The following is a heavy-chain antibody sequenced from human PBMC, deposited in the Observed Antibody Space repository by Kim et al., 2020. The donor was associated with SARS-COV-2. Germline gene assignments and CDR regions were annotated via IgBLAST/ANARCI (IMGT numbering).Heavy chain of an antibody. J-gene: IGHJ3*02. CDR3: GRGELTGDAFDI. D-gene: IGHD7-27*01. CDR1: GGSISSYY. CDR2: IYYSGST. Sequence: SESLSLTCTVSGGSISSYYWRWIRQPPGKGLEWIGYIYYSGSTNYNPSLKRRVTISVDTSKNQFSLKLSSVTAADTAVHYCGRGELTGDAFDIWGQGTMVTVSS. V-gene: IGHV4-59*13.